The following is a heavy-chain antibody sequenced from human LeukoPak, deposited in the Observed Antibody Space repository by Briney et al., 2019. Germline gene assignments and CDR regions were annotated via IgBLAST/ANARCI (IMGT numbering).Heavy chain of an antibody. D-gene: IGHD3-10*01. V-gene: IGHV3-23*01. CDR3: AKYYGDGSGSYYILSPFDY. Sequence: GGSLRLSCAASGFTFSSYAMSWVRQAPGKGLEWVSAISGSGGSTYYADSVKGRFTISRDNSKNTLYLQMNSLRAEDTAVYYCAKYYGDGSGSYYILSPFDYWGQGTLVTVSS. CDR2: ISGSGGST. J-gene: IGHJ4*02. CDR1: GFTFSSYA.